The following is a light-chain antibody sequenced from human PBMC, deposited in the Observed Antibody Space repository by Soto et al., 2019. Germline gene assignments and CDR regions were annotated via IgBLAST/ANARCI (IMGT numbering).Light chain of an antibody. Sequence: VLTQPPSVSAAPGQKVTISCSGSSSNVGSNYVSWYQQLPGTAPKLLIYDNNKRPSGIPDRFSGSKSGTSATLDITGLQTGDEADYYCATWDRSLSVYVLFGAGTKVTVL. CDR1: SSNVGSNY. J-gene: IGLJ2*01. CDR3: ATWDRSLSVYVL. V-gene: IGLV1-51*01. CDR2: DNN.